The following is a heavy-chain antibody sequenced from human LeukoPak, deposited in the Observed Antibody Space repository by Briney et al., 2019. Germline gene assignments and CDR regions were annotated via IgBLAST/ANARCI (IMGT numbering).Heavy chain of an antibody. CDR1: GGSISSSSYY. V-gene: IGHV4-61*01. J-gene: IGHJ4*02. Sequence: SETLSLTCTVSGGSISSSSYYWSWIRQPPGKGLEWIGYIYYSGSTNYNPSLKSRVTLSVDTSKNQFSLKLSSVTAADTAVYYCARGYSNYVENWGQGTLVTVSS. CDR2: IYYSGST. D-gene: IGHD4-11*01. CDR3: ARGYSNYVEN.